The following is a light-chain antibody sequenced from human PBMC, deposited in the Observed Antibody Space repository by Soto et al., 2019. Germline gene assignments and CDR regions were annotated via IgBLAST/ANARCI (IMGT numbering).Light chain of an antibody. V-gene: IGKV1-13*02. CDR2: DVS. CDR3: QQFNSYPIT. J-gene: IGKJ5*01. Sequence: AIQVTQSPSSLSASVGDRVTITCRASQDISGALAWYQQKPGNAPKLLIYDVSTLESGVPTRFSGSGSGTEFTLTITSLQPGDFGTYICQQFNSYPITFGHGTRLDIK. CDR1: QDISGA.